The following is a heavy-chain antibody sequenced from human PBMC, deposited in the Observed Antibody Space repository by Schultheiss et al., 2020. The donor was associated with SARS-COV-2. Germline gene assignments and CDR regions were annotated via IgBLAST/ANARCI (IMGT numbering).Heavy chain of an antibody. CDR2: MYTSGST. D-gene: IGHD2-2*01. CDR3: ARAAYCSSTSCYEALGWFDP. Sequence: SQTLSLTCTVSGGSISNYYWSWIRQPAEKGLEWIGRMYTSGSTNYNPSLKSRVTISVDTSKNQFSLKLSSVTAADTAVYYCARAAYCSSTSCYEALGWFDPWGQGTLVTVSS. V-gene: IGHV4-4*07. J-gene: IGHJ5*02. CDR1: GGSISNYY.